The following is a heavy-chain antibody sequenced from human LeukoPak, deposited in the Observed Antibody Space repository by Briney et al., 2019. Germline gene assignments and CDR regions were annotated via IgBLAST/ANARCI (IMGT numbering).Heavy chain of an antibody. J-gene: IGHJ4*02. CDR2: IKQDGSEK. CDR1: GFTFSSYW. D-gene: IGHD6-13*01. V-gene: IGHV3-7*03. CDR3: GRGFSNWSLDY. Sequence: PGGSLGLSCAASGFTFSSYWMSWVRQAPGKGLEWVANIKQDGSEKYYVDSVKGRFTISRDNSKNTVYLQMSSLRVADTGVYYCGRGFSNWSLDYWGQGTLITVSS.